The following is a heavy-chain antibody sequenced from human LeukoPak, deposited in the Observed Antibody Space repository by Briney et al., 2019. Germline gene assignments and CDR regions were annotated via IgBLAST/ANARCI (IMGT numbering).Heavy chain of an antibody. Sequence: PSETLSLTCAVYGGSFSNYYWSWVRQPPEKGLEWIGEINHSGSTNYNPSLKSRVTISVDTSKNQLSLKLSSVTAADTAVYYCARGHHRNLYDILTGRVFPYFDYWGQGTLVTVSS. CDR3: ARGHHRNLYDILTGRVFPYFDY. V-gene: IGHV4-34*01. CDR2: INHSGST. CDR1: GGSFSNYY. D-gene: IGHD3-9*01. J-gene: IGHJ4*02.